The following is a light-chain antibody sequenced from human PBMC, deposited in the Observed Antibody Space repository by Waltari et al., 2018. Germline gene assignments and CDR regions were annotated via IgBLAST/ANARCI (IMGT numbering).Light chain of an antibody. V-gene: IGKV1-13*02. CDR3: QQFNSYPLT. CDR1: QGISSA. CDR2: DAS. J-gene: IGKJ5*01. Sequence: AIQLTQSPSSLSASVGDRVTITCRASQGISSALAWYQQKPGKAPKLLIYDASSLESGVPSRFSGSGSGTDFTLTINSLQPEDFATYYCQQFNSYPLTFGQGTRLEIK.